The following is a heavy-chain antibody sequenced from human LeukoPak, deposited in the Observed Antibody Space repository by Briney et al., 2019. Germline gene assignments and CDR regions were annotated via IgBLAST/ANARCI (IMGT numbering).Heavy chain of an antibody. J-gene: IGHJ4*02. CDR3: ARGQAHYYDSSGYYHIDY. D-gene: IGHD3-22*01. V-gene: IGHV3-30-3*01. CDR2: ISYDGSNK. Sequence: GGSLRLSCAASGFTFRSYAMHGVRQAPGKGLEGVAVISYDGSNKYYADSVKGRFTISRDNSKNTLYLQMNSLRAEDTAVYYCARGQAHYYDSSGYYHIDYWGQGTLVTVSS. CDR1: GFTFRSYA.